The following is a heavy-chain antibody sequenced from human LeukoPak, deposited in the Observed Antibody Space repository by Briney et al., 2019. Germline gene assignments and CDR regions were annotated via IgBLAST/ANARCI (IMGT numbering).Heavy chain of an antibody. Sequence: SETLSLTCAVYGGSFSGYYWSWIRQPPGKGLEWIGEINHSGSTNSNPSLKSRVTISVDTSKNQFSLKLSSVTAADTAVYYCARGSGYCTNGVCYTAFDIWGQGTMVTVSS. D-gene: IGHD2-8*01. V-gene: IGHV4-34*01. CDR3: ARGSGYCTNGVCYTAFDI. CDR1: GGSFSGYY. J-gene: IGHJ3*02. CDR2: INHSGST.